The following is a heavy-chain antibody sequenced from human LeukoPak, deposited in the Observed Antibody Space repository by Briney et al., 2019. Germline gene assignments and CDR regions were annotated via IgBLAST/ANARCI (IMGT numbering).Heavy chain of an antibody. CDR2: ISSSTSYT. Sequence: GGSLRLSCVASGFTFSDYYMSWIRQAPGKGLEWVSYISSSTSYTNYADSLKGRFTISRDNAKNSLYLQMNSLRAEDTAVCYCARGLPATLLDYWGQGTLVTVSS. V-gene: IGHV3-11*05. D-gene: IGHD2-2*01. CDR3: ARGLPATLLDY. CDR1: GFTFSDYY. J-gene: IGHJ4*02.